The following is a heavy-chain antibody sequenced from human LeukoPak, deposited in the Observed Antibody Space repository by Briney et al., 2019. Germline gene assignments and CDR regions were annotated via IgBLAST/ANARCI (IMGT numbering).Heavy chain of an antibody. Sequence: KPSETLSLTCTVSGGSISSYYWSWIRQPAGKGLEWIGRIYTSGSTNYNPSLKSRVTMSVDTSKNQFSLKLSSVTAADTAVYYCARVIYGYSSASADVWGKGTTVTVSS. CDR2: IYTSGST. CDR3: ARVIYGYSSASADV. D-gene: IGHD6-19*01. CDR1: GGSISSYY. J-gene: IGHJ6*04. V-gene: IGHV4-4*07.